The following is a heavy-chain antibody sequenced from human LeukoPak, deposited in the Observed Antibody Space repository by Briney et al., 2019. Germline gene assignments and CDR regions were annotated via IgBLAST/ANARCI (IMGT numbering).Heavy chain of an antibody. V-gene: IGHV3-21*01. CDR1: GFTFSSYS. CDR2: ISSSSSYI. Sequence: PGGSLRLSCAASGFTFSSYSMNWVRQAPGKGLEWVSSISSSSSYIYYADSVKGRFTISRDNAKNSLYLQMNSLRAEDTAVYYCARRCGGDCYYLDYWGQGTLVTVSS. D-gene: IGHD2-21*02. J-gene: IGHJ4*02. CDR3: ARRCGGDCYYLDY.